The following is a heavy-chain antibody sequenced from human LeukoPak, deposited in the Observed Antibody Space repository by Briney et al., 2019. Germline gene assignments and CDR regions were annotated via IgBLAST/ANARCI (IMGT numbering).Heavy chain of an antibody. CDR3: AEDMGDWNRGASDV. CDR2: ISGSGDRI. V-gene: IGHV3-23*01. CDR1: GFIFSSYA. Sequence: GGSLRLSCAASGFIFSSYAMTWVRQAPGKGLEWVSVISGSGDRIFYADPVKGRFTISRDNSKNTLFLHMNSLRADDTAVYYCAEDMGDWNRGASDVWGQGTMVTVSS. D-gene: IGHD1-1*01. J-gene: IGHJ3*01.